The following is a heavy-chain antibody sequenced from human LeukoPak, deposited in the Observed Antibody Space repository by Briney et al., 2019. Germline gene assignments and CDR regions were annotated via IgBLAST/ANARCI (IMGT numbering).Heavy chain of an antibody. CDR3: ARVAAATTNPRFVF. J-gene: IGHJ4*02. Sequence: PSQTLSLTCTVSGDSISSGAYYWSWVRQLPEKGLDWIGYIGYTGDTYYNPSLRSRATISKDTSKTHFSLRLNSLTAADTAVYYCARVAAATTNPRFVFWGQGTLVTVSS. CDR2: IGYTGDT. D-gene: IGHD1-1*01. CDR1: GDSISSGAYY. V-gene: IGHV4-31*03.